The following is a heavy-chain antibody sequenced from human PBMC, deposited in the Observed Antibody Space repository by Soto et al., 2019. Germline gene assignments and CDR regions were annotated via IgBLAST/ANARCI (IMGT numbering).Heavy chain of an antibody. D-gene: IGHD2-15*01. CDR1: GFTFSSYA. Sequence: QVQLVESGGGVVQPGRSLRLSCAASGFTFSSYAMHWVRQAPGKGLEWVAVISYDGSNKYYADSVKGRFTISRDNSKNTLYLQMNSLSAEDTAVYYCARVWGVVVVAATLGPLYGMDVW. V-gene: IGHV3-30-3*01. J-gene: IGHJ6*01. CDR3: ARVWGVVVVAATLGPLYGMDV. CDR2: ISYDGSNK.